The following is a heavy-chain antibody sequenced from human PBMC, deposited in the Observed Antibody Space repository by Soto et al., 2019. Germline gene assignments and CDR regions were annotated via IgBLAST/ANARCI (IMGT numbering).Heavy chain of an antibody. V-gene: IGHV3-66*01. CDR2: IYSGGST. D-gene: IGHD2-15*01. Sequence: GGSLRLSCAASGFTVSSNYMSWVRQAPGKGLEWVSVIYSGGSTYYADSVKGRFTISRDNSKNTLYLQMNSLRAEDTAVYYCARDFDGYCSGGSCYSSYGAFDIWGQGTMVTVSS. CDR3: ARDFDGYCSGGSCYSSYGAFDI. CDR1: GFTVSSNY. J-gene: IGHJ3*02.